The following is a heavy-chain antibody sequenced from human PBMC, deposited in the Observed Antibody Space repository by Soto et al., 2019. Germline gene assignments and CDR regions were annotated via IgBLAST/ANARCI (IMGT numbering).Heavy chain of an antibody. J-gene: IGHJ6*02. Sequence: QVQLVQSGAEVKKPGSSVKVSCKASGGTSNSYVISWVRQAPGQGLEWMGGIIPIFGTADYAQKFQGRVTITADESTSTAYMELSSLKSEDTAVYYCARHPVSGSYAYYYGMDVWGQGTTVTVSS. CDR2: IIPIFGTA. D-gene: IGHD1-26*01. CDR1: GGTSNSYV. CDR3: ARHPVSGSYAYYYGMDV. V-gene: IGHV1-69*12.